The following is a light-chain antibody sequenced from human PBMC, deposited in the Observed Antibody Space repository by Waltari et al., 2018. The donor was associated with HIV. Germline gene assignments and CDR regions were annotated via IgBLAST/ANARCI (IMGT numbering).Light chain of an antibody. CDR2: AAT. Sequence: DIQMTQSPSSLSASVGDRVTITCRASQGVGSWVAWYQHKPDKAPKALIYAATNLQTGVPSRFSGSASGTIFTLIISSLQPEDFATYYCQQYRTFPLTFGGGTKV. CDR1: QGVGSW. J-gene: IGKJ4*01. V-gene: IGKV1D-16*01. CDR3: QQYRTFPLT.